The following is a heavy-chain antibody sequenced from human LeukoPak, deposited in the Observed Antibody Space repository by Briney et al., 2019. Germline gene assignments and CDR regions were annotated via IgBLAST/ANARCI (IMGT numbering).Heavy chain of an antibody. Sequence: PSETLSLTCTVSGYSISSGYYWGWIRQPPGKGLEWIGSIYHSGSTYYNPSLKSRVTISVDTSKNQFSLKLSSVTAADTAVYYCARDKSRGAPLDYWGQGTLVTVSS. V-gene: IGHV4-38-2*02. CDR2: IYHSGST. D-gene: IGHD3-10*01. CDR3: ARDKSRGAPLDY. J-gene: IGHJ4*02. CDR1: GYSISSGYY.